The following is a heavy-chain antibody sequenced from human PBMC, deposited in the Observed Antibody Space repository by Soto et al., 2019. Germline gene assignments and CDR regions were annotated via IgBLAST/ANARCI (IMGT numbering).Heavy chain of an antibody. D-gene: IGHD2-15*01. J-gene: IGHJ5*02. Sequence: SETLSLTCTVSGGSVSSGSYYWSWIRQPPGKGLEWIGYIYYSGSTNYNPSLKSRVTISVDTSKNQFSLKLSSVTAADTAVYYSARESDCSGGSCYWYNWFDPWGQGTLVTV. CDR1: GGSVSSGSYY. V-gene: IGHV4-61*01. CDR3: ARESDCSGGSCYWYNWFDP. CDR2: IYYSGST.